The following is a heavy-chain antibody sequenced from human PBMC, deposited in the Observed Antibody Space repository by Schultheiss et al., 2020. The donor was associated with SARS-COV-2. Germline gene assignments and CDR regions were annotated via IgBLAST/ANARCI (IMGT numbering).Heavy chain of an antibody. CDR1: GFTFSSYA. J-gene: IGHJ4*02. V-gene: IGHV3-30-3*01. CDR2: ISYDGSNK. D-gene: IGHD6-19*01. CDR3: AKVRSQWLVVGSGDY. Sequence: GGSLRLSCAASGFTFSSYAMHWVRQAPGKGLEWVAVISYDGSNKYYADSVKGRFTISRDNSKNTLYLQMNSLRAEDTAVYYCAKVRSQWLVVGSGDYWGQGTLVTVSS.